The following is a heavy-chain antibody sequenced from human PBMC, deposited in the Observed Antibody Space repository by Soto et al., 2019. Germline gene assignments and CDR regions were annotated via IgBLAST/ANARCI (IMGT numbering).Heavy chain of an antibody. V-gene: IGHV3-23*01. J-gene: IGHJ4*02. Sequence: GGSLRLSCVASGFNFKKFAMAWVRQAPGEGLEWVSGISCCGGSTSYADSVKGRFSIARDDSKNTLSLQMNSLRVEDTAQYYCAKADGEQWPVPHLANWGQGTLLTVSS. CDR3: AKADGEQWPVPHLAN. D-gene: IGHD6-19*01. CDR1: GFNFKKFA. CDR2: ISCCGGST.